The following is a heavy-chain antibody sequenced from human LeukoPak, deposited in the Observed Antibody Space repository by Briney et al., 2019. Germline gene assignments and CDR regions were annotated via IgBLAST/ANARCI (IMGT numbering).Heavy chain of an antibody. CDR1: GFTFGLYV. Sequence: GGSLRLSCAASGFTFGLYVMTWVRQAPGKGLEWVSTIGVGGRATYYADSVWGRFTISRDNSKNTLSLQMNSLRAEDTAVYYCAKGGRSYSSDKGAYYNSHFDSWGQGTQVTVSS. V-gene: IGHV3-23*01. D-gene: IGHD3-10*01. J-gene: IGHJ4*02. CDR2: IGVGGRAT. CDR3: AKGGRSYSSDKGAYYNSHFDS.